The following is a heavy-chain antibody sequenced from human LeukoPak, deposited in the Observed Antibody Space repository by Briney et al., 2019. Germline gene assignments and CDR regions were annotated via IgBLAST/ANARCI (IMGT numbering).Heavy chain of an antibody. CDR3: ARDYVEMATAYYFDY. V-gene: IGHV1-46*01. J-gene: IGHJ4*02. D-gene: IGHD5-24*01. Sequence: ASVKVSCKASGYTFTSYYMHWVRQAPGQGLEWMGIINPSGGSTSYAQKFQGRVTMTRDTSISTAYMELSRLRSDDTAVYYCARDYVEMATAYYFDYWGQGTLVTVSS. CDR1: GYTFTSYY. CDR2: INPSGGST.